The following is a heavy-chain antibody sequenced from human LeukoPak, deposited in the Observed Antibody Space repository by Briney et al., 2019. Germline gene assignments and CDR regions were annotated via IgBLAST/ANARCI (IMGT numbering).Heavy chain of an antibody. CDR1: GGSISNYY. CDR3: ARQGYWSGYFVFDY. V-gene: IGHV4-59*08. D-gene: IGHD3-3*01. CDR2: IYYSGTT. Sequence: PSETLSLTCTVSGGSISNYYWSWIRQPPGKGLEYIGFIYYSGTTNYNPSLKSRVTISVDTSKNQFFLKLSSATAADTAVYYCARQGYWSGYFVFDYWGQGTLVTVSS. J-gene: IGHJ4*02.